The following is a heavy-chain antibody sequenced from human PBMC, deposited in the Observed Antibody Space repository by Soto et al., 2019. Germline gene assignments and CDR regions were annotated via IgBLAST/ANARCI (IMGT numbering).Heavy chain of an antibody. CDR2: IYYSGST. V-gene: IGHV4-39*01. Sequence: SETLSLTCTVSGGSISSSSYYWVWIRQPPGKGLEWIGSIYYSGSTYYDPSLKSRVTISVDTSKNQFSLKLSSVTAADTAVYYCARLTSPPHNWFDPWGQGTLVTVSS. CDR3: ARLTSPPHNWFDP. D-gene: IGHD3-10*01. CDR1: GGSISSSSYY. J-gene: IGHJ5*02.